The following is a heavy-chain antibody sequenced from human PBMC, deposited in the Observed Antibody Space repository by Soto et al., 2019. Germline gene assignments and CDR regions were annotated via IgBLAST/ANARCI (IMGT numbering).Heavy chain of an antibody. J-gene: IGHJ4*02. D-gene: IGHD6-13*01. CDR2: ISSGGTST. CDR1: GFTFSSYA. CDR3: PKSHFPIAAARQPHFDH. V-gene: IGHV3-23*01. Sequence: PGVSLRLSCEASGFTFSSYAMSWVRQAPGKGLEWVSVISSGGTSTYYADSLKGRFTISRDNSKNTLYLQMNALRAEDTAVYYCPKSHFPIAAARQPHFDHWGQGSLVTVSS.